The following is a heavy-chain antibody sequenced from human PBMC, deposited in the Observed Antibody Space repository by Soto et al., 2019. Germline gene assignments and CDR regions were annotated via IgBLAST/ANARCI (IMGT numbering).Heavy chain of an antibody. CDR3: ARGYGRNFDY. V-gene: IGHV4-4*02. J-gene: IGHJ4*02. Sequence: PSETLSLTCTVSNASISSRKWWTWVRQTPGKGLEWIGEIYHSGSTNYNPSLKSRVTISVDTSKNQFSLKLSSVTAADTAVYYCARGYGRNFDYWGQGTLVTVSS. CDR1: NASISSRKW. CDR2: IYHSGST. D-gene: IGHD5-18*01.